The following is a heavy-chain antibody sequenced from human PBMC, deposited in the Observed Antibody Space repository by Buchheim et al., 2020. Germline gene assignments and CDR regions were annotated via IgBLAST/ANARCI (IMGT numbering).Heavy chain of an antibody. V-gene: IGHV3-23*04. CDR1: GFTFSSAA. J-gene: IGHJ4*02. CDR3: AKEVRPNDF. CDR2: LTISGDCT. Sequence: EVHLVQSGGGLVQPGGSLRLSCEASGFTFSSAAMTWVRQAPGKGLEWVSSLTISGDCTYCAAYVRGRFSIPSANSKNTAYLQMNSLRAEDTAVYYCAKEVRPNDFWGQGTL.